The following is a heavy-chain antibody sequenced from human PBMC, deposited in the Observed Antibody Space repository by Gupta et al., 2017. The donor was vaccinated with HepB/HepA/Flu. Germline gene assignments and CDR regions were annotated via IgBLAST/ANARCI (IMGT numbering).Heavy chain of an antibody. CDR1: GFTFSRDA. CDR2: ITGNRGPK. D-gene: IGHD3-3*01. V-gene: IGHV3-23*01. CDR3: AKDPEGDYSYRLTYFDP. Sequence: EVQLLESGGGLVQPGGSLGLSLAASGFTFSRDAMSWVRQAPGNGLEWVSSITGNRGPKYYGDSVKVRFTISRANSKNTLYLPMNCLTAEDPAVYYCAKDPEGDYSYRLTYFDPWGDGTLVTVSS. J-gene: IGHJ5*02.